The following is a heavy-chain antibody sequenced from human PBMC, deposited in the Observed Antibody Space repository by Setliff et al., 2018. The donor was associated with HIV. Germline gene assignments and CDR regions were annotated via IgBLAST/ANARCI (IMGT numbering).Heavy chain of an antibody. D-gene: IGHD3-22*01. CDR3: AREIPYSYGGRGHLL. V-gene: IGHV4-4*09. CDR1: GDSISNYY. Sequence: PSETLSLTCTVSGDSISNYYWSWVRQPPGKGLEWIGNIYTTGSTNYNPSLKSRVTISIDTSRNQFSLTVSSVTAADTAVYYCAREIPYSYGGRGHLLWGQGTLVTVSS. J-gene: IGHJ4*02. CDR2: IYTTGST.